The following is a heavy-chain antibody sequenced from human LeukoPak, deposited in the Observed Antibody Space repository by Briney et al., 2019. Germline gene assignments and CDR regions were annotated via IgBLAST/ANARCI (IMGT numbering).Heavy chain of an antibody. CDR2: IIPIFGTA. CDR1: GGTFSSYA. Sequence: ASVKVSCKASGGTFSSYAISWVRQAPGQGLEWMGGIIPIFGTANYAQKFQGRVTITADESTSTAYMELRSLRSDDTAVYYCARDGTKLPWFGELRITRYYFYYMDVWGKGTTVTISS. J-gene: IGHJ6*03. CDR3: ARDGTKLPWFGELRITRYYFYYMDV. D-gene: IGHD3-10*01. V-gene: IGHV1-69*13.